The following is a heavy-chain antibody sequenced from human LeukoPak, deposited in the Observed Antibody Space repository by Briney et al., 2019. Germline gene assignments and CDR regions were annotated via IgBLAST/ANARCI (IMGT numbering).Heavy chain of an antibody. CDR1: GFTFSSYG. D-gene: IGHD5-12*01. CDR2: ISYDGSNK. Sequence: GGSLRLSCAASGFTFSSYGMHWVRQAPGKGLEWVAVISYDGSNKYYADSVKGRFTISGDNSKNTLYLQMNSLRAEDTAVYYCAKGIRSGDITDAFDIWGQGTMVTVSS. V-gene: IGHV3-30*18. CDR3: AKGIRSGDITDAFDI. J-gene: IGHJ3*02.